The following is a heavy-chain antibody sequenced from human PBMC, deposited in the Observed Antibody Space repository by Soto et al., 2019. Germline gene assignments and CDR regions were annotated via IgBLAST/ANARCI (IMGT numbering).Heavy chain of an antibody. V-gene: IGHV3-23*01. CDR3: AKDKERGGYDSDFDS. J-gene: IGHJ4*02. CDR2: ITGGNT. CDR1: GFTLGTYG. D-gene: IGHD3-3*01. Sequence: GGSLRLSCAASGFTLGTYGMGWVRQAPGKGLEWVSTITGGNTYYAASVKGRFTISRDNSKNTLYLQMSNLRAEDTALYYCAKDKERGGYDSDFDSWGQGTLVTVS.